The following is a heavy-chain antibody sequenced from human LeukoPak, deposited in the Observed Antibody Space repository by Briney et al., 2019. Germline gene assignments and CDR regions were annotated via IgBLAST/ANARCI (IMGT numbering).Heavy chain of an antibody. J-gene: IGHJ3*01. CDR2: ISGSGDTT. D-gene: IGHD4-17*01. CDR1: GFTFSNYA. CDR3: AQVPVTTVSG. V-gene: IGHV3-23*01. Sequence: PGGSLRLSCAASGFTFSNYAMSWVRQAPRKGLQWVSGISGSGDTTHYADSVKGRFSISRDNSKNTLYLQMSNLRPEDTAVYYCAQVPVTTVSGWGQGTMVTVSS.